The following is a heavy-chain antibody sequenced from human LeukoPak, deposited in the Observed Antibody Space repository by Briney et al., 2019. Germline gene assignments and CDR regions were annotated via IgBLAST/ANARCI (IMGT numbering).Heavy chain of an antibody. D-gene: IGHD2-15*01. V-gene: IGHV3-66*01. Sequence: GGSLRLSCAASGFTVSSNYMSWVRQAPGKVLEWVSVIYSGGSTYYADSVKGRFTISRDNSKNTLYLQMNSLRAEDTAVYYCARVVVPPKHTYYFDYWGQGTLVTVSS. CDR1: GFTVSSNY. J-gene: IGHJ4*02. CDR2: IYSGGST. CDR3: ARVVVPPKHTYYFDY.